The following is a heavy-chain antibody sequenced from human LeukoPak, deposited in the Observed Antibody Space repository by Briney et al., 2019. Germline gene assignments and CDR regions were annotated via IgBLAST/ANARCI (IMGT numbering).Heavy chain of an antibody. CDR3: AKDRLGTTPPFDY. Sequence: PGGSLRLSCAASGFTFSNYAMSWVRQAPGKGLEWVSAISSSGGRTYYADSVKGRFTISRDNSKNTLYLQMNSLRAEDTAVYYCAKDRLGTTPPFDYWGQGTLVTVSS. CDR2: ISSSGGRT. CDR1: GFTFSNYA. D-gene: IGHD1-26*01. J-gene: IGHJ4*02. V-gene: IGHV3-23*01.